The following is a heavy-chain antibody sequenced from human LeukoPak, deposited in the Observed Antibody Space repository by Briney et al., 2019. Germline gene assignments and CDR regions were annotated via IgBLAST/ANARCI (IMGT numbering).Heavy chain of an antibody. CDR3: AREHPNSDFDY. D-gene: IGHD4-23*01. V-gene: IGHV3-20*01. CDR2: INWNGGST. J-gene: IGHJ4*02. Sequence: GRSLRLSCAASGFTFSSYAMHWVRQAPGKGLEWVSGINWNGGSTGYADSVKGRFTISRDNAKNSLYLQMNSLRAEDTALYHCAREHPNSDFDYWGQGTLVTVSS. CDR1: GFTFSSYA.